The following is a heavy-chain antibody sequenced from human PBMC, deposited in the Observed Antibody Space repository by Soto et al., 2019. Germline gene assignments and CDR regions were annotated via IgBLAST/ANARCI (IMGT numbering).Heavy chain of an antibody. V-gene: IGHV3-7*04. CDR3: AREIVVARGASYFDY. J-gene: IGHJ4*02. CDR1: GFTFSSNW. Sequence: GGSLRLSCVGSGFTFSSNWMTWVRQAPGKGLEWVGNIRQDGSEKNYVDSVKGRFTISRDNAKNSLYLQMNSLRAEDTAVYYCAREIVVARGASYFDYWGQGTLVTVSS. CDR2: IRQDGSEK. D-gene: IGHD2-2*01.